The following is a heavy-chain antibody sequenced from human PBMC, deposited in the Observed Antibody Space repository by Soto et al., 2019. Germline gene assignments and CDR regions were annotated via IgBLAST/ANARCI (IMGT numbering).Heavy chain of an antibody. V-gene: IGHV3-74*01. J-gene: IGHJ5*02. Sequence: GGSLRLSCAASGFTFSTYWMHWVRQAPGKGLVWVSRISSDGSTTNYADSVKGRFTISRDKPKNTLYLQMNSLRAEDTAVYYCARVVPIHYYGSWSDNPWGQGTLVTVSS. CDR2: ISSDGSTT. CDR3: ARVVPIHYYGSWSDNP. CDR1: GFTFSTYW. D-gene: IGHD3-10*01.